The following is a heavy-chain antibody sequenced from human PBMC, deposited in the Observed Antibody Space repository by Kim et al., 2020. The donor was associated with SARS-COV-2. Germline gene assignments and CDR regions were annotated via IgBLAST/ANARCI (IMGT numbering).Heavy chain of an antibody. CDR2: IKSKTDGGTT. CDR3: TTDPEWQDYYDSSGYYALDPTTSLEYYYYYGMDV. CDR1: GFTFSNAW. J-gene: IGHJ6*02. Sequence: GGSLRLSCAASGFTFSNAWMSWVRQAPGKGLEWVGRIKSKTDGGTTDYAAPVKGRFTISRDDSKNTLYLQMNSLKTEDTAVYYCTTDPEWQDYYDSSGYYALDPTTSLEYYYYYGMDVWGQGTTVTVSS. V-gene: IGHV3-15*01. D-gene: IGHD3-22*01.